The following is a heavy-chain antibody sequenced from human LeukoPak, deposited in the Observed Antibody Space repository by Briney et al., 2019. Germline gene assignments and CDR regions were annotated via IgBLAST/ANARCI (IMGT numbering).Heavy chain of an antibody. CDR2: ISSASGSI. Sequence: PGGSLRLSCVASGFTFSSYSMNWVRQAPGKGLEWVSYISSASGSIYYADSVKGRSTISRDNAKNSLFLQMNSLRAEDTAVYYCARLPAYCSSTACYYDYWGQGTLVTVSS. V-gene: IGHV3-48*04. J-gene: IGHJ4*02. CDR1: GFTFSSYS. CDR3: ARLPAYCSSTACYYDY. D-gene: IGHD2-2*01.